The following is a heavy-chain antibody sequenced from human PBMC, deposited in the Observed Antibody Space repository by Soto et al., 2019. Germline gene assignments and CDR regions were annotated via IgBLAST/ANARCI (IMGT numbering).Heavy chain of an antibody. CDR1: GYSFTSYW. D-gene: IGHD2-15*01. V-gene: IGHV5-51*07. J-gene: IGHJ6*02. CDR2: IYPGDSDT. Sequence: GESLKISCKGSGYSFTSYWIGWVHQMPGKGLEWMGIIYPGDSDTRYSPSFQGQVTISADKSISTAYLQWSSLKASDTAMYYCARQGDCSGGSCYGYGMDVWGQGTTVTVSS. CDR3: ARQGDCSGGSCYGYGMDV.